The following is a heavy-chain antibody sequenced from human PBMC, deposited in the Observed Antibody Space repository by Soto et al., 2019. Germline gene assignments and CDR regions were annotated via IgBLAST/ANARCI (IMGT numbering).Heavy chain of an antibody. CDR3: ARTYSSSWYKWFDP. V-gene: IGHV3-48*01. Sequence: GGSLRLSCAASGFTFSSYSMNWVRQAPGKGLEWVSYISSSSSTIYYADSVKGRFTISRDNAKNSLYLQMNSLRAEDTAVYYCARTYSSSWYKWFDPWGQGTLVTVSS. CDR2: ISSSSSTI. J-gene: IGHJ5*02. CDR1: GFTFSSYS. D-gene: IGHD6-13*01.